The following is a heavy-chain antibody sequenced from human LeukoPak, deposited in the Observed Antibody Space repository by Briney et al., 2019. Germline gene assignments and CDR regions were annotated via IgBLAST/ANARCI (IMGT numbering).Heavy chain of an antibody. D-gene: IGHD3/OR15-3a*01. Sequence: SETLSLTCTVSGGSISSSSYYWGWIRQPPGKGLEWIGSIYYSGSTYYNPSLKSRVTISVDTSKNQVSLKLSSVTAADTAGYFCARDPIGQPWWFFDLWGRGTLVTVSS. CDR2: IYYSGST. CDR1: GGSISSSSYY. CDR3: ARDPIGQPWWFFDL. J-gene: IGHJ2*01. V-gene: IGHV4-39*07.